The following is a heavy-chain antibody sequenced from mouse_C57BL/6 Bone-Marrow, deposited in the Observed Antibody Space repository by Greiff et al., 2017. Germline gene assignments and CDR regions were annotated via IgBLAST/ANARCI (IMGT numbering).Heavy chain of an antibody. D-gene: IGHD1-1*01. CDR2: IYPGSGNT. V-gene: IGHV1-76*01. CDR3: ARGDYGSSYWYCDV. CDR1: GYTFTDYY. J-gene: IGHJ1*03. Sequence: QVQLQQSGAELVRPGASVKLSCKASGYTFTDYYINWVKQRPGQGLEWIARIYPGSGNTYYNEKFKGKSTLTAEKSSSTAYMQLSSLTSEDSAVYVCARGDYGSSYWYCDVWGTGTTVTVSS.